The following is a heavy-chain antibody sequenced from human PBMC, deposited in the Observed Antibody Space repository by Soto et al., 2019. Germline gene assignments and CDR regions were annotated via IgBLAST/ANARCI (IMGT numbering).Heavy chain of an antibody. D-gene: IGHD5-12*01. J-gene: IGHJ4*02. CDR2: IHYSGNT. Sequence: SETLSLTCTVSGGSISSSSYYWGWIRQSPGKGLEWIGSIHYSGNTYYNPSLKSRVTVSVDTSKNQFSLKLSSVTAADTAVYYCARRGRDGYPYSWGKGTLVTVYS. V-gene: IGHV4-39*01. CDR3: ARRGRDGYPYS. CDR1: GGSISSSSYY.